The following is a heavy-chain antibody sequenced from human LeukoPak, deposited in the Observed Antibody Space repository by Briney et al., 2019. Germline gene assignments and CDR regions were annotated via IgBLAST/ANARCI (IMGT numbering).Heavy chain of an antibody. Sequence: GRSLRLSCAASGFTFSSYGMRWVRQAPGKGLEWVAVISYDGSNKYYADSVKGRFTISRDNSKNTLYLQMNSLRAEDTAVYYCVRVSGLLWFGESITQYYYYGMDVWGKGTTVTVSS. CDR3: VRVSGLLWFGESITQYYYYGMDV. D-gene: IGHD3-10*01. J-gene: IGHJ6*04. CDR1: GFTFSSYG. CDR2: ISYDGSNK. V-gene: IGHV3-30*03.